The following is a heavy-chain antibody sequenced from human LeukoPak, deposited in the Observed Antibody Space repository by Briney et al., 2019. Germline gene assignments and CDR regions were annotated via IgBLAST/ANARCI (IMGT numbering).Heavy chain of an antibody. CDR3: AAKEGTRSDFDY. J-gene: IGHJ4*02. D-gene: IGHD1-14*01. CDR1: GFTVSSNY. CDR2: IYSGGST. V-gene: IGHV3-53*01. Sequence: GGSLRLSCAASGFTVSSNYMSWVRQAPGKGLEWVSVIYSGGSTYYADSVKGRFTISRDNSKSTLYLQMNSLRAEDTAVYYCAAKEGTRSDFDYWGQGTLVTVAS.